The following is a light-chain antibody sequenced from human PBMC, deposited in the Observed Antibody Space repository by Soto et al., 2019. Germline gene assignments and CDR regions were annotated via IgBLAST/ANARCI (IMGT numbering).Light chain of an antibody. CDR2: GAS. J-gene: IGKJ2*01. Sequence: EIVLTQSPATRSLSPGERATLSCRASQSVSTYLAWYQQKPGQSPRLIIAGASNRATGIPARFSGSGSGTDFTLTINSLEPEDFAVYYCQQRANWPPMYTFGQGTKLEI. CDR3: QQRANWPPMYT. V-gene: IGKV3-11*01. CDR1: QSVSTY.